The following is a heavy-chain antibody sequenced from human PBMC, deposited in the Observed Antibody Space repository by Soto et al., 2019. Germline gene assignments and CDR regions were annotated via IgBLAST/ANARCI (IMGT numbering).Heavy chain of an antibody. D-gene: IGHD3-16*02. J-gene: IGHJ4*02. V-gene: IGHV4-61*01. CDR3: ARQRVITFGGVIVNGPFDY. CDR2: IYYSGST. CDR1: GGSVSSGSYY. Sequence: PSETLSLTCTVSGGSVSSGSYYWSWIRQPPGKGLEWIGYIYYSGSTNYNPSLKSRVTISVDTSKNQFSLKLSSVTAADTAVYYCARQRVITFGGVIVNGPFDYWGQGTLVTVSS.